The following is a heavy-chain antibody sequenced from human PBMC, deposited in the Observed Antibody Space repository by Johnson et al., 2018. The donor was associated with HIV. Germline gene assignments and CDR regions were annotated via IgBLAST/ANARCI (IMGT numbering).Heavy chain of an antibody. CDR1: GFTFSSYA. CDR3: ARERYCSSTSCYFSRPPDAFDI. J-gene: IGHJ3*02. V-gene: IGHV3-30*04. Sequence: QVQLVESVGGVVQPGRSLRLSCAASGFTFSSYAMHWVRQAPGKGLEWVAVISYDGSKKYYADSVKGRFTISRDNSKNTLYLQMNSLRAEDTAVYYCARERYCSSTSCYFSRPPDAFDIWGQGTMVTVSS. CDR2: ISYDGSKK. D-gene: IGHD2-2*01.